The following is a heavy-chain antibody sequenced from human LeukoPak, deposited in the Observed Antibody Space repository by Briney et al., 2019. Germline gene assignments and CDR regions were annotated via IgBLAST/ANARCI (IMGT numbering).Heavy chain of an antibody. V-gene: IGHV1-69*04. D-gene: IGHD5-18*01. Sequence: VASVKVSCKASGGTFSSYTISWVRQAPGQGLEWMGRIIPILGIANYAQKFQGRVTITADKSTSTAYMELSSLRSEDTAVYYCARDYFRPNTAMDRWDAFDIWGQGTVVTVPS. J-gene: IGHJ3*02. CDR1: GGTFSSYT. CDR3: ARDYFRPNTAMDRWDAFDI. CDR2: IIPILGIA.